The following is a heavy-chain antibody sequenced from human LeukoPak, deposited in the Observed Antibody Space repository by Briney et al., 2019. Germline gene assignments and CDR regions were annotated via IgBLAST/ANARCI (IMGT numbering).Heavy chain of an antibody. V-gene: IGHV1-2*02. CDR1: GYTLTDYH. CDR2: INPNSGGT. D-gene: IGHD2-15*01. J-gene: IGHJ4*02. CDR3: ARSSHENGGSWIFDY. Sequence: VASVKVSCKASGYTLTDYHMIWVRQAPGQGLEWMGWINPNSGGTNYAQKFQGRVTMTRDTSISTAYMELSRLRSDDTAVYYCARSSHENGGSWIFDYWGQGTLVTVSS.